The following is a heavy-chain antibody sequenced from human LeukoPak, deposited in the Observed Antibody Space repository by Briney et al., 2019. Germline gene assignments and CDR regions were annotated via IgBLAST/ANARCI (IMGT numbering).Heavy chain of an antibody. D-gene: IGHD4-17*01. V-gene: IGHV3-74*01. CDR3: ARDGKTTVTRFDI. J-gene: IGHJ3*02. Sequence: PTGGSLRLSCAASGFTSSGYWRHWFGKAPGKGLFWFSRINSDGSSTSYADSVKGRFTISRDNAKNTLYLQMNSLRAEDTAVYYCARDGKTTVTRFDIWGQGTMVTVSS. CDR2: INSDGSST. CDR1: GFTSSGYW.